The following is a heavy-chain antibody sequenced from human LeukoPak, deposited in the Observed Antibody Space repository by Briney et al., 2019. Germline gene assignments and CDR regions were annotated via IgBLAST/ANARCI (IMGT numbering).Heavy chain of an antibody. CDR3: ARGGSFFDY. J-gene: IGHJ4*02. V-gene: IGHV4-61*01. CDR2: IYYSGST. CDR1: GGSISSDTYY. Sequence: SQTLSLTCIVSGGSISSDTYYWSWIRQPPGKGLEWIAYIYYSGSTNYNPSLKSRVAISVDTSKNQFSLKLSSVTAADTAVYYCARGGSFFDYWGQGTLVTVSS. D-gene: IGHD6-25*01.